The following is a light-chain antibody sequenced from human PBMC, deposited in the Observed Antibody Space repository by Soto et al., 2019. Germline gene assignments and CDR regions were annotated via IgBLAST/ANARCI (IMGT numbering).Light chain of an antibody. J-gene: IGKJ1*01. CDR3: QQSNELPLWT. Sequence: EIVMTQSPATLSVSPGERATLSCRASQTISSNLAWYQQKPGQAPRLLIYGASTRATGIPARFSGSGSGTEFTLNIGSLQSEDLAVYYCQQSNELPLWTLDQGTNVDIK. V-gene: IGKV3-15*01. CDR2: GAS. CDR1: QTISSN.